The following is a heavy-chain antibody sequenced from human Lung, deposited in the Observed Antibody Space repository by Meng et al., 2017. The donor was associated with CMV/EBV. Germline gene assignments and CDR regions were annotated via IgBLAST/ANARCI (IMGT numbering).Heavy chain of an antibody. D-gene: IGHD4-17*01. J-gene: IGHJ6*02. CDR3: AKEDGGAYGVDV. V-gene: IGHV3-9*01. Sequence: SLRLSXAASGFSFNDYGMNWVRQAPGKGLEWVAGICWDSGSIGYADSVKGRFTISRDNAKNSLYLQMNSLRPEDAALYYCAKEDGGAYGVDVWGQGTTVTVSS. CDR1: GFSFNDYG. CDR2: ICWDSGSI.